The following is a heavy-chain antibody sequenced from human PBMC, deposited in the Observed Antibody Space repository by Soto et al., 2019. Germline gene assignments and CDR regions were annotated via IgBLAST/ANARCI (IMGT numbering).Heavy chain of an antibody. Sequence: GSLRLSCAASGFTSSSYSMNWVRQAPGKGLEWVSYISSSSSTIYYADSVKGRFTISRDNAKNSLYLQMNSLRAEDTAVYYCARVGGMEILSPYYFDYWGQGTLVNVS. V-gene: IGHV3-48*01. D-gene: IGHD1-7*01. J-gene: IGHJ4*02. CDR2: ISSSSSTI. CDR1: GFTSSSYS. CDR3: ARVGGMEILSPYYFDY.